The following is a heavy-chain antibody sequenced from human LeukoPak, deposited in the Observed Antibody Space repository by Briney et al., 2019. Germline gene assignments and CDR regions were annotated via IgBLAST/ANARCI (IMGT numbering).Heavy chain of an antibody. J-gene: IGHJ6*03. Sequence: PGGSLRLSCVASGITFSSYSMNRVRQAPGKGLEWVSSITGSSSYIYYADSVKGRFTISRDNAKNSLYLQMNSLRAEDTAVYYCARDPYSGSYSAYYYYYMDVWGKGTTVTVSS. D-gene: IGHD1-26*01. CDR3: ARDPYSGSYSAYYYYYMDV. CDR1: GITFSSYS. CDR2: ITGSSSYI. V-gene: IGHV3-21*01.